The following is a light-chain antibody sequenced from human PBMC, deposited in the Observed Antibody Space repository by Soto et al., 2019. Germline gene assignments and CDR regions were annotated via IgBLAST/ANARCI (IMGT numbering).Light chain of an antibody. CDR3: NSYTTSSTYV. J-gene: IGLJ1*01. CDR2: DVS. Sequence: QSVLTQPASVSGSPGQPITISCTGTSSDVGGYNYVSWYQQHPGKAPKVMIYDVSNRPSGVSNRFSSSKSGNTASLTISGLQAEDEADYYCNSYTTSSTYVFGTGTKVTVL. V-gene: IGLV2-14*01. CDR1: SSDVGGYNY.